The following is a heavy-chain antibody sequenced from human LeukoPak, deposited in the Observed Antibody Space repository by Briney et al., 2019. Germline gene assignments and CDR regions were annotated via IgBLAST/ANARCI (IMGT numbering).Heavy chain of an antibody. D-gene: IGHD3-3*01. J-gene: IGHJ3*01. CDR2: ISGSGEDS. V-gene: IGHV3-23*01. CDR3: ATNYDDSREAFDV. Sequence: GGSLRLSCEASGFTFSNYAMSWVRQAPGKGLEWVSGISGSGEDSNHADSVTGRFIISRENSKNTLYLQMNSLRADDTAVYYCATNYDDSREAFDVWGQGTVVTVSS. CDR1: GFTFSNYA.